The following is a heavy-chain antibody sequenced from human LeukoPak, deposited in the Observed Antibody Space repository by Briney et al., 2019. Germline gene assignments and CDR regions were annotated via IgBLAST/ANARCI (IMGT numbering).Heavy chain of an antibody. CDR3: ARAGATVTTHFDY. CDR1: DYTFNIFG. CDR2: ISASNGNT. V-gene: IGHV1-18*01. J-gene: IGHJ4*02. D-gene: IGHD4-17*01. Sequence: ASVKVSCKASDYTFNIFGVSWVRQAPGQGLEWMGWISASNGNTNYAQKLQGRVSMTTDTSTSTAYMELRSLTSDDTAVYFCARAGATVTTHFDYWGQGTLVTVSS.